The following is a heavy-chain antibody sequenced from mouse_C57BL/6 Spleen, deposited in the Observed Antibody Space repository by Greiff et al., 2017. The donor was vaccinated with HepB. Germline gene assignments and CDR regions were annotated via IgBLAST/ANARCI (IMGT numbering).Heavy chain of an antibody. V-gene: IGHV3-6*01. Sequence: EVKLMESGPGLVKPSQSLSLTCSVTGYSITSGYYWNWIRQFPGNKLEWMGYISYDGSNNYNPSLKNRISITRDTSKNQFFLKLNSVTTEDTATYYCARITTVVPYYFDYWGQGTTLTVSS. J-gene: IGHJ2*01. D-gene: IGHD1-1*01. CDR1: GYSITSGYY. CDR3: ARITTVVPYYFDY. CDR2: ISYDGSN.